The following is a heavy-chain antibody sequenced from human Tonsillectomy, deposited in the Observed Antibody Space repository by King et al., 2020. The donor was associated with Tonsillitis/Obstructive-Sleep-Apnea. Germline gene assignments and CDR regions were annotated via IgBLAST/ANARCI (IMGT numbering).Heavy chain of an antibody. V-gene: IGHV4-59*08. D-gene: IGHD7-27*01. CDR2: IYYSGST. CDR3: ASFARWGHYFDY. CDR1: GGSISSYY. J-gene: IGHJ4*02. Sequence: QLQESGPGLVKPSETLSLTCTVSGGSISSYYWSWIRQPPGKGLEYIGYIYYSGSTNYNPSLKSRVTISVDTSKNQFSLKLSSVTAADTAVYYCASFARWGHYFDYWGQGILVTVSS.